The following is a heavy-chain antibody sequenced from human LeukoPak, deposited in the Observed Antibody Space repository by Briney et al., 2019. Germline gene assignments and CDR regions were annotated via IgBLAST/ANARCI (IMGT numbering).Heavy chain of an antibody. CDR1: GFTFSSYE. CDR3: ARDRRTLYSGYHWTYSGMDV. J-gene: IGHJ6*02. Sequence: GGSLRLSCAASGFTFSSYEMKWVSQAPGKGLEWVSYISSSGSIIYYADSVKGRFTISRDNPKNSLYLQITSLRGEDTAVYYCARDRRTLYSGYHWTYSGMDVWGQGTTVTVSS. V-gene: IGHV3-48*03. CDR2: ISSSGSII. D-gene: IGHD5-12*01.